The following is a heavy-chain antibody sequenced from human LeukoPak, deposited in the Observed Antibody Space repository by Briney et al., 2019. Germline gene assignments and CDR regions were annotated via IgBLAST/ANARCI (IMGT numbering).Heavy chain of an antibody. CDR1: GYTFTSYG. J-gene: IGHJ5*02. CDR3: ARDPIPTGGYYDILTGEYNWFDP. CDR2: ISAYNGNT. Sequence: GASVKVSCKASGYTFTSYGISWVRQAPGQGLEWMGWISAYNGNTNYAQKLQGRVTMTTDTSTSTAYMELRSLRSDDTAVYYCARDPIPTGGYYDILTGEYNWFDPWGQGTLVTASS. V-gene: IGHV1-18*01. D-gene: IGHD3-9*01.